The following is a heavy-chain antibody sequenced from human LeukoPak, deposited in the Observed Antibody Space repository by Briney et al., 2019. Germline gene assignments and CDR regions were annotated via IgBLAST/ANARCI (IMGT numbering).Heavy chain of an antibody. J-gene: IGHJ6*03. CDR2: ISSSSSYI. D-gene: IGHD2-15*01. Sequence: GGSLRLSCAASGFTVSSNYMSWVRQAPGKGLEWVSSISSSSSYIYYADSVKGRFTISRDNAKNSLYLQMNSLRAEDTAVYYCARDHIVVVVAATRYYYYYMDVWGKGTTVTVSS. CDR3: ARDHIVVVVAATRYYYYYMDV. CDR1: GFTVSSNY. V-gene: IGHV3-21*01.